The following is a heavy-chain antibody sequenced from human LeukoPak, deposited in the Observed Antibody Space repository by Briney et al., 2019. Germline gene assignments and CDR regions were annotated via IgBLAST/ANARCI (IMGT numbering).Heavy chain of an antibody. D-gene: IGHD5-18*01. J-gene: IGHJ3*02. CDR1: GFTFSSYG. Sequence: GGSLRLSCAASGFTFSSYGMSWVRQAPGKGLEWVSVIYSGGDTFYADSVKGIFTISRDNSKNTLFLQMNRLRAEDTAVYYCARCSYGYLGAFDIWGQGTMVTVSS. CDR2: IYSGGDT. V-gene: IGHV3-66*01. CDR3: ARCSYGYLGAFDI.